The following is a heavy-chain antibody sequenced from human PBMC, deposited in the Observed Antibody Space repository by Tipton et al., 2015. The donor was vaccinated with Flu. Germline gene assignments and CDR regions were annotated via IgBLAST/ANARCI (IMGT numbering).Heavy chain of an antibody. J-gene: IGHJ5*02. V-gene: IGHV3-30*02. Sequence: SLRLSCAASGFTFSSYGMHWVRQAPGKGLEWVAFIRYDGSNKYYADSVKGRFTISRDNSKNTLYLQMNSLRAEDTAVYYCANYLPTLYSGSWLNWFDPWGQGTLVTVSS. CDR2: IRYDGSNK. D-gene: IGHD6-13*01. CDR3: ANYLPTLYSGSWLNWFDP. CDR1: GFTFSSYG.